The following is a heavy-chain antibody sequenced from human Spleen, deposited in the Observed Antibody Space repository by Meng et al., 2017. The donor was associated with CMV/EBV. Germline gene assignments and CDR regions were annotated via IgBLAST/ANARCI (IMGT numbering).Heavy chain of an antibody. J-gene: IGHJ6*02. Sequence: GESLKISCAASGFTFSSYWMHWVRQAPGKGLVWVSRINSDGSSTSYADSVKGRFTISRDNARDSLYLEMYSLRAEDTAVYYCARTRSLYHYYGMDVWGQGTTVTVSS. CDR3: ARTRSLYHYYGMDV. CDR1: GFTFSSYW. V-gene: IGHV3-74*01. CDR2: INSDGSST.